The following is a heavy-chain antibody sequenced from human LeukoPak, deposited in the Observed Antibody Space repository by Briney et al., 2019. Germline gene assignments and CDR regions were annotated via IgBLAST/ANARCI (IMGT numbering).Heavy chain of an antibody. CDR1: GYTFTSYD. Sequence: ASVKVSCKASGYTFTSYDINRVRQATGQGLEWMGWMNPNSGNTGYAQKFQGRVTRPRNISISTAYIELSILRSEDRAVYYCARRSGGSVVTPKARFDYWGQGTLVTVSS. CDR2: MNPNSGNT. J-gene: IGHJ4*02. D-gene: IGHD2-21*02. V-gene: IGHV1-8*01. CDR3: ARRSGGSVVTPKARFDY.